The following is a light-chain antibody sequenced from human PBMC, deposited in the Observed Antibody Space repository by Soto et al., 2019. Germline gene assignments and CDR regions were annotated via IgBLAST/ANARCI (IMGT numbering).Light chain of an antibody. CDR3: SSYAGSNNLV. V-gene: IGLV2-8*01. J-gene: IGLJ3*02. Sequence: QSALTQPPSASGSPGQSVTISCTGTSSDVGYYNYVSWYQQHAGKAPKLMIFEVSKRPSGVPDRFSGSKSGNTASLTVSGLQAEDEADYYCSSYAGSNNLVFGGGTQLTVL. CDR2: EVS. CDR1: SSDVGYYNY.